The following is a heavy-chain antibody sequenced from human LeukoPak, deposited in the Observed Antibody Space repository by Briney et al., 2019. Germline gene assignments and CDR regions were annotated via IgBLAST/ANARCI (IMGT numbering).Heavy chain of an antibody. J-gene: IGHJ4*02. V-gene: IGHV4-59*01. Sequence: SETLSLTCTVSGGSISSYYWSWIRQPPGKGLEWIGYIYYSGSTNYNPSLKSRVTISVDTSKNQFSLKLSSVTAADTAVYYCARAYSSGWYVLDYWGQGTLVTVSP. CDR1: GGSISSYY. CDR2: IYYSGST. CDR3: ARAYSSGWYVLDY. D-gene: IGHD6-19*01.